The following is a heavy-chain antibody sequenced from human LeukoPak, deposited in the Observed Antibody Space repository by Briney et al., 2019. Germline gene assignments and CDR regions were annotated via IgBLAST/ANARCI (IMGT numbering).Heavy chain of an antibody. Sequence: SETLSLTCTVSGGSISSYYWSWIRQPPGKGLEWIGYIYYSGSTNYNPSLKSRVTISVDTSKNQFSLKLSSVTAADTAVYYCARVGGDGYSFFDYWGQGTLVTVSP. J-gene: IGHJ4*02. CDR1: GGSISSYY. V-gene: IGHV4-59*01. D-gene: IGHD5-24*01. CDR3: ARVGGDGYSFFDY. CDR2: IYYSGST.